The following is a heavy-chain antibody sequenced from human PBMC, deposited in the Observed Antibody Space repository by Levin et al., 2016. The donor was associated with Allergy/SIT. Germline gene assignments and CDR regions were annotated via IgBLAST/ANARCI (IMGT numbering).Heavy chain of an antibody. Sequence: PGKGLEWVSSISRSSSYTYYADSVKGRFTISRDNAKNSLYLQMNSLRAEDTAVYYCARDVKRVAGLWEVRGVTTGEFDYWGQGTLVTVSS. D-gene: IGHD3-10*01. V-gene: IGHV3-21*01. J-gene: IGHJ4*02. CDR3: ARDVKRVAGLWEVRGVTTGEFDY. CDR2: ISRSSSYT.